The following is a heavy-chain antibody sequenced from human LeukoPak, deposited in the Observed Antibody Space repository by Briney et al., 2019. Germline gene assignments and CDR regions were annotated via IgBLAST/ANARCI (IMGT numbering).Heavy chain of an antibody. CDR2: INTNTGNP. J-gene: IGHJ4*02. D-gene: IGHD5-18*01. Sequence: ASVKVSCKASGYTFTSYAMHWVRQAPGQRLEWMGWINTNTGNPTYAQGFTGRFVFSLDTSVSTAYLQISSLKAEDTAVYYCARASDTAMVTVFDYWGQGTLVTVSS. CDR3: ARASDTAMVTVFDY. V-gene: IGHV7-4-1*02. CDR1: GYTFTSYA.